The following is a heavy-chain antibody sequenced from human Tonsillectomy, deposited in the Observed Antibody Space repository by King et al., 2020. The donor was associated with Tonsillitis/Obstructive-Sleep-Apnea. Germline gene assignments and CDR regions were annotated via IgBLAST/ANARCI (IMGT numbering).Heavy chain of an antibody. CDR3: AKDEYYYVSSTYPNH. V-gene: IGHV3-30*18. CDR2: ISYDGSNK. J-gene: IGHJ4*02. D-gene: IGHD3-22*01. CDR1: GFTFSSYG. Sequence: QLVQSGGGVVQPGRSLRLSCAASGFTFSSYGMHWVRQAPGKGLEWVAVISYDGSNKYYADSVKGRFTISRDNSKNTLFLQMNSLSAEDTALYYCAKDEYYYVSSTYPNHWGQGTLVSVSS.